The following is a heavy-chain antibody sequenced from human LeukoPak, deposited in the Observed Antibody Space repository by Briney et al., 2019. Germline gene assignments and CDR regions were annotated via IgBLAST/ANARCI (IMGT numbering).Heavy chain of an antibody. D-gene: IGHD6-6*01. Sequence: GGSLRLSCAASGFTFSIYSMNWVRQAPGKGLEWVSSISSSSSYIYYADSVKGRFAISRDNAKNSLYLQMNSLRAEDTAVYYCARVLYSSSSGFDYWGQGTLVTVSS. J-gene: IGHJ4*02. CDR2: ISSSSSYI. V-gene: IGHV3-21*01. CDR1: GFTFSIYS. CDR3: ARVLYSSSSGFDY.